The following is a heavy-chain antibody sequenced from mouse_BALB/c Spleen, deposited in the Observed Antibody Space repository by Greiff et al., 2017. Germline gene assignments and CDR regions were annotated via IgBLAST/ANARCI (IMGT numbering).Heavy chain of an antibody. CDR3: ARYYYGSSFDY. CDR1: GFTFSSFG. D-gene: IGHD1-1*01. Sequence: EVQLVESGGGLVQPGGSRKLSCAASGFTFSSFGMHWVRQAPVKGLEWVAYISSGSSTIYYADTVKGRFTISRDKPKNTLFLQMTSLRSEDTAMYYCARYYYGSSFDYWGQGTTVTVSA. CDR2: ISSGSSTI. V-gene: IGHV5-17*02. J-gene: IGHJ2*01.